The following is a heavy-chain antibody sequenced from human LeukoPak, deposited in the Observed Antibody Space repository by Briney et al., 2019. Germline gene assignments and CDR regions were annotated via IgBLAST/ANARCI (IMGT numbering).Heavy chain of an antibody. CDR3: ARASGQGVAGGVYY. V-gene: IGHV4-34*01. CDR2: INHSGST. Sequence: SETLSLTCAVYGGSFSGYYWSWIRQPPGKGLEWIGEINHSGSTNYNPSLKSRVTISVDTSKNQFSLKLSSVTAADTAVYYCARASGQGVAGGVYYWGQGTLVTVSS. CDR1: GGSFSGYY. D-gene: IGHD6-19*01. J-gene: IGHJ4*02.